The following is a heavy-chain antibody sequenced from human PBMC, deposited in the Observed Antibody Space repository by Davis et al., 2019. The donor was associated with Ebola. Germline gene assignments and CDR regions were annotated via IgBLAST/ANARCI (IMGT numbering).Heavy chain of an antibody. CDR2: IYSDGSST. CDR3: ARAGPRWLQLSPITL. Sequence: PGGSLRLSCAASGFPFSTYWMHWVRQAPGKGLVWVSRIYSDGSSTKYADSVKGRSTISRDNSRSSLYLQMNTLRAEDTAVYYCARAGPRWLQLSPITLWGEGALVVVSS. D-gene: IGHD5-24*01. J-gene: IGHJ4*02. V-gene: IGHV3-74*03. CDR1: GFPFSTYW.